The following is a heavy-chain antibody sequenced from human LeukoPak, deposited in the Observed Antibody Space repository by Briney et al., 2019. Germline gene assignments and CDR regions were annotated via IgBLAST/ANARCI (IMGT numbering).Heavy chain of an antibody. V-gene: IGHV3-30*04. CDR1: GFTFSSYA. CDR3: AGDRVPK. J-gene: IGHJ4*02. D-gene: IGHD1-1*01. CDR2: ISYDGSNK. Sequence: GGSLRLSCAASGFTFSSYAMHWVRQAPGKGLEWVAVISYDGSNKYYADSVKGRFTISRDNSKNTLYLQMNSLRAEDTAVYYCAGDRVPKWGQGTLVTVSS.